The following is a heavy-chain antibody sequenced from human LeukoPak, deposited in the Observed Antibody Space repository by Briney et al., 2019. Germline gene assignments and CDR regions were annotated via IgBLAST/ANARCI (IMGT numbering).Heavy chain of an antibody. Sequence: ASVKVSCKASGYTFTGYYMHWVRQAPGQGLEWMGWINPNSGGTNYAQKFQGRVTMTRDTSISTAYMELSSLRSDDTAVYYCAREHYYGSGSYSTYYFDYWGQGTLVTVSS. J-gene: IGHJ4*02. D-gene: IGHD3-10*01. CDR3: AREHYYGSGSYSTYYFDY. CDR1: GYTFTGYY. CDR2: INPNSGGT. V-gene: IGHV1-2*02.